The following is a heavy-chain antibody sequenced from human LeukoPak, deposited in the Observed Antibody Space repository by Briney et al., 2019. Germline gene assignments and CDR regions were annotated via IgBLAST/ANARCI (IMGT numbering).Heavy chain of an antibody. Sequence: SETLSLTCTVSGDSISTSNSYWGWIRQPPWKGLEWIGSIYYSGNTYYNPSLKSRVTISVDTSKNQFSLKLSSVTAADTAVYYCARAGYYDFWSGTREESTYFDYWGQGTLVTVSS. J-gene: IGHJ4*02. CDR2: IYYSGNT. V-gene: IGHV4-39*07. CDR3: ARAGYYDFWSGTREESTYFDY. CDR1: GDSISTSNSY. D-gene: IGHD3-3*01.